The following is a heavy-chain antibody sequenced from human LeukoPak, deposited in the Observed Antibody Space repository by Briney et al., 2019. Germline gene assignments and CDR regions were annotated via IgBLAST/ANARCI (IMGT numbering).Heavy chain of an antibody. D-gene: IGHD2-8*01. CDR3: AAARPYGSYYYYGMDV. Sequence: ASVKVSCKASGFTFTSSAVQWVRQARGQRLEWIGWIVVGSGNTNYAQKFQERVTITRDMSTSTAYMELSSLRSEDTAVYYCAAARPYGSYYYYGMDVWGQGTTVTVSS. CDR2: IVVGSGNT. J-gene: IGHJ6*02. CDR1: GFTFTSSA. V-gene: IGHV1-58*01.